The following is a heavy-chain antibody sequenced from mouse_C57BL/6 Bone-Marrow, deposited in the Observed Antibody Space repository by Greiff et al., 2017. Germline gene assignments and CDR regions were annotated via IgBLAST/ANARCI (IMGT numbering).Heavy chain of an antibody. CDR3: SITTVVDPPGY. CDR2: IDPENGDT. V-gene: IGHV14-4*01. D-gene: IGHD1-1*01. CDR1: GFNIKDDY. J-gene: IGHJ2*01. Sequence: EVQLQQSGAELVRPGASVKLSCTASGFNIKDDYMHWVKQRPEQGLEWIGWIDPENGDTEYASKFQGKATITADTSSNTAYLQLSSLTSEDTAVYYCSITTVVDPPGYWGQGTTLTVSS.